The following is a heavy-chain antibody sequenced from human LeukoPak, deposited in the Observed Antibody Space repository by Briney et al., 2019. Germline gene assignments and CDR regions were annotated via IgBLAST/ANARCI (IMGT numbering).Heavy chain of an antibody. CDR2: INHSGST. J-gene: IGHJ4*02. Sequence: SETLSLTCAVYGGSFSGYYWSWIRQPPGKGLEWIGEINHSGSTNYNPSLKSRVTISVDTSKNQFSLKLSSVTAAGTAVYYCARDKWGRRDFDYWGQGTLVTVSS. D-gene: IGHD2-8*01. V-gene: IGHV4-34*01. CDR1: GGSFSGYY. CDR3: ARDKWGRRDFDY.